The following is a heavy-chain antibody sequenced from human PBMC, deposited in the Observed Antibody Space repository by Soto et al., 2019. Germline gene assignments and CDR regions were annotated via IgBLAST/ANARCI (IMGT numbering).Heavy chain of an antibody. CDR3: ARDFEY. J-gene: IGHJ4*02. Sequence: EVQLVESGGGLVQPGGSLRLSCAASGFTFSTFWMNWVRQAPGKGLVWVSRINSDGSSTNYADSVKGRVTISRDNAKNTLYLPLNCLRPEGTAVYYCARDFEYWGQGTLVTVSS. CDR2: INSDGSST. V-gene: IGHV3-74*01. CDR1: GFTFSTFW.